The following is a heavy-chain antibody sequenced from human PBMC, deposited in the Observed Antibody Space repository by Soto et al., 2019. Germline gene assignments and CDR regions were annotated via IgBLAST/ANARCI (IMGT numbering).Heavy chain of an antibody. CDR2: IYPGDSDT. V-gene: IGHV5-51*01. CDR3: ARQGSNGAYYYYGMDV. Sequence: GESLKISCQGSGYRFSSYWIAWVRQMPGKGLEWMGIIYPGDSDTIYSPSFQGQVTFSVDKSTSTAYLQWSSLEASDTAMYYCARQGSNGAYYYYGMDVWGQGTTVTVSS. J-gene: IGHJ6*02. D-gene: IGHD2-8*01. CDR1: GYRFSSYW.